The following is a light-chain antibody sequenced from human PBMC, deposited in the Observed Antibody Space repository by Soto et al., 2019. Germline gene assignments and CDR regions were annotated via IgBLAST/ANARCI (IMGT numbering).Light chain of an antibody. J-gene: IGLJ1*01. V-gene: IGLV2-23*02. CDR2: EVS. Sequence: QSVLTQPASVSGSPGQSITISCTGTSSDVGSYNLVSWYQQHPGKAPKLMIYEVSKLLSGVFNRFSGSKSGNTASLTISGLQAEDEADYYCCSYAGSSTYVFGTGTKVTVL. CDR3: CSYAGSSTYV. CDR1: SSDVGSYNL.